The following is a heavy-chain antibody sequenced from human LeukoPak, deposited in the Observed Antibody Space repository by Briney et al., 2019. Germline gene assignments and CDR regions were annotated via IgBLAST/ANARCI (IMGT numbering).Heavy chain of an antibody. CDR3: ARHLGTSSDH. D-gene: IGHD7-27*01. CDR2: TNSDGSST. V-gene: IGHV3-74*01. CDR1: GFTFSGYW. J-gene: IGHJ4*02. Sequence: GGSLRLSCAASGFTFSGYWMYWVRQAPGKGLVWVSLTNSDGSSTNYADSVKGRFTISRDNAKNTLYLQVNSLRADDTAVYYCARHLGTSSDHWGQGTLVTVSS.